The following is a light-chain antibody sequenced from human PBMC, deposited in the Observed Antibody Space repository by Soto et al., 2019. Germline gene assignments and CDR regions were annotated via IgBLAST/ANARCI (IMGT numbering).Light chain of an antibody. CDR2: AAS. CDR1: QSISSY. V-gene: IGKV1-39*01. Sequence: DIHMTQSPSSLSASVGDRVTITCRASQSISSYLNWYQQKPGKAPKLLIYAASSLQSGVPSRFSGSGSGTDFTLTISSLQPEDFATYYCQQSYSTLFTWTFGQGTKVDIK. J-gene: IGKJ1*01. CDR3: QQSYSTLFTWT.